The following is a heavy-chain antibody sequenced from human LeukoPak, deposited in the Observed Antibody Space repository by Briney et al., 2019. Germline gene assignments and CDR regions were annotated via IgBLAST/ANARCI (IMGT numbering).Heavy chain of an antibody. CDR1: GFTFDDYA. D-gene: IGHD3/OR15-3a*01. Sequence: GRSLRLSCAASGFTFDDYAMHWVRQAPGKGLEWVSGISWNSGSIGYADSVKGRFTISRDNAKNSLYLQMNSLRAEDTALYYCAKDMMLRQWTGTGDYWGQGTLVTVSS. CDR2: ISWNSGSI. V-gene: IGHV3-9*01. CDR3: AKDMMLRQWTGTGDY. J-gene: IGHJ4*02.